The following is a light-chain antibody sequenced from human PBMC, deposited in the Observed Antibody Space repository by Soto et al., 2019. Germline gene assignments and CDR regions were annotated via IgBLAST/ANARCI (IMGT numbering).Light chain of an antibody. CDR1: QDISSY. V-gene: IGKV1-9*01. Sequence: DIQLTQSPSFRSASVGDRVTITCRATQDISSYLAWYQQKPGKAPNLLIHSASTLRGGVSSRFGGSGSGTEFTLTISSLQPEDLATYYCQQGNSYPLTFGGGTKVDIK. CDR3: QQGNSYPLT. J-gene: IGKJ4*01. CDR2: SAS.